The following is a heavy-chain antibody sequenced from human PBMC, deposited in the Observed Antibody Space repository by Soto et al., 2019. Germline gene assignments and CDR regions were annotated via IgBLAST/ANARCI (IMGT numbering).Heavy chain of an antibody. CDR3: VGGLYYGGY. V-gene: IGHV3-33*01. CDR2: IWLDGSKK. CDR1: GFSFRNYG. J-gene: IGHJ4*02. Sequence: QVQVVESGGGVVQPGRSLRLSCAASGFSFRNYGMHWVRQAPGKGLEWVAVIWLDGSKKYYADSVKGRFTISRDNSKNTLYLHMNTLRAEYTAAYYCVGGLYYGGYWGQGTLVSVSP. D-gene: IGHD3-16*01.